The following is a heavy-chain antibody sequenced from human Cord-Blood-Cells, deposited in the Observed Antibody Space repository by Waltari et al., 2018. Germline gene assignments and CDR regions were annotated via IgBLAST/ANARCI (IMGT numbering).Heavy chain of an antibody. Sequence: QVQLVQSGAEVKKPGASVKVSCKASGYTFTSYAMHWVRQAPGQRLEWMGWINAGKGNTKYSQKFQGRVTITRDTSASTAYMELSSLRSEDTAVYYCARDTWNYWGQGTLVTVSS. V-gene: IGHV1-3*01. D-gene: IGHD3-16*01. CDR2: INAGKGNT. CDR1: GYTFTSYA. CDR3: ARDTWNY. J-gene: IGHJ4*02.